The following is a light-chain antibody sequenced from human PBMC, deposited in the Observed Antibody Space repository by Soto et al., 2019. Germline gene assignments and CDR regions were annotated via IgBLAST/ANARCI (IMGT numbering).Light chain of an antibody. CDR2: RTS. Sequence: DIHITQYPSTLSASVGDRVTITSRASQSTSIWLAWYQQKPGKAPNLLIYRTSSLETGVTSRFSGSGSGTEFNFTITSLQPNAFAPYYCQHWNDYSWTFGRGTKVDVK. V-gene: IGKV1-5*03. J-gene: IGKJ1*01. CDR3: QHWNDYSWT. CDR1: QSTSIW.